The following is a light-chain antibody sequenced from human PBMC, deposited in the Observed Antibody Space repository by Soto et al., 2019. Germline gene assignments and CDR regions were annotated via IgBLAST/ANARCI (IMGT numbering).Light chain of an antibody. J-gene: IGLJ2*01. CDR2: DVS. CDR3: SSYTSSSTQV. V-gene: IGLV2-14*01. CDR1: SSDVGGYNY. Sequence: QLVLTQPASVSGSPGQSITISCTGTSSDVGGYNYVSWYQQHPGKAPKLMIYDVSNRPSGGSNRFSGSKSGNTASLTISGLQAEDEADYYCSSYTSSSTQVFCGGTKVTVL.